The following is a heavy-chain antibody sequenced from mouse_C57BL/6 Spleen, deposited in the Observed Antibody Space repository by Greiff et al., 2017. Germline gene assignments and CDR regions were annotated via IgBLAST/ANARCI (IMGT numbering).Heavy chain of an antibody. CDR1: GFTFSDYG. CDR3: ARPLTTPQEGFAY. CDR2: ISSGSSTI. J-gene: IGHJ3*01. D-gene: IGHD1-1*01. Sequence: EVKLVESGGGLVKPGGSLKLSCAASGFTFSDYGMHWVRQAPEKGLEWVAYISSGSSTIYYADTVKGRFTISRDNAKNTLFLQMTSLRSEDTAMYYCARPLTTPQEGFAYWGQGTLVTVSA. V-gene: IGHV5-17*01.